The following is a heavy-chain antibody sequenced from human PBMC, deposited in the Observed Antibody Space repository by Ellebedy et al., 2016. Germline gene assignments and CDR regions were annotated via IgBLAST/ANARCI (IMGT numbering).Heavy chain of an antibody. CDR3: TTVYRYNYDSV. J-gene: IGHJ4*02. CDR2: IKSKTDGGAA. CDR1: GFTFSNAW. V-gene: IGHV3-15*01. Sequence: GESLKISCAASGFTFSNAWMNWVRQAPGKGLEWVGRIKSKTDGGAAHYAAPVKGRFTISRDDSKNTLYLQMNSLKTEDTAVYFCTTVYRYNYDSVWGQGTLVTVSS. D-gene: IGHD5-18*01.